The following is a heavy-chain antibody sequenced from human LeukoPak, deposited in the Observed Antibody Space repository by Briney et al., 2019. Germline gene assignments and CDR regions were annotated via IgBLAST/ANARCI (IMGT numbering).Heavy chain of an antibody. J-gene: IGHJ4*02. CDR1: GYTFPSYF. V-gene: IGHV1-46*01. CDR2: INPTGGST. CDR3: ARDSPYHDY. Sequence: GASVKVSCKASGYTFPSYFMHWVRQAPGQGLEWMGIINPTGGSTTYAQKFQGRVTMTRDTSTSTVYMELSSLRSDDTAVYYCARDSPYHDYWGQGSLVTVSS. D-gene: IGHD3-16*01.